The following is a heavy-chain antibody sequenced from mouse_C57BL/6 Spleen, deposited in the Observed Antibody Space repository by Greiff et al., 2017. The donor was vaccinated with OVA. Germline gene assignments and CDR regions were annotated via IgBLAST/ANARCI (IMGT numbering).Heavy chain of an antibody. V-gene: IGHV1-15*01. D-gene: IGHD1-1*01. CDR3: TTVVDGDY. J-gene: IGHJ4*01. CDR2: IDPETGGT. CDR1: GYTFTDYE. Sequence: VQVVESGAELVRPGASVTLSCKASGYTFTDYEMHWVKQTPVHGLEWIGAIDPETGGTAYNQKFKGKAILTADKSSSTAYMELRSLTSEDSAVYYCTTVVDGDYWGQGTSVTVSS.